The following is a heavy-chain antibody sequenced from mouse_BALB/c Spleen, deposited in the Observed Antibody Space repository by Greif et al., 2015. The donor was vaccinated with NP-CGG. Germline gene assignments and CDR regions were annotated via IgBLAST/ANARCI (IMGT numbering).Heavy chain of an antibody. V-gene: IGHV14-3*02. CDR3: ARGGGNYYYAMDY. Sequence: EVQLQQSGAGLVKPGASVKLSCTASGFNIKDTYMHWVKQRPEQGLEWIGRIDPANGNTKYDPKFQGKATITADTSSNTAYLQLSSLTSEDTAVYYCARGGGNYYYAMDYWGQGTSVTVSS. CDR1: GFNIKDTY. D-gene: IGHD2-1*01. CDR2: IDPANGNT. J-gene: IGHJ4*01.